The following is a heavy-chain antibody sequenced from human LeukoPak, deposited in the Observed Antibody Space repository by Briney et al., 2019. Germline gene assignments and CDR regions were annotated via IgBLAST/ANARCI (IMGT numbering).Heavy chain of an antibody. D-gene: IGHD3-22*01. CDR3: AKAYYYDSSGSMVALFDY. CDR2: ISYDGSNK. CDR1: GFTFSSYA. Sequence: GGSLRLSCAASGFTFSSYAMHWVRQAPGKGLEWVAVISYDGSNKYYADSVKGRFTISRDNSKNTLYLQMNSLRAEDTAVYYCAKAYYYDSSGSMVALFDYWGQGTLVTVSS. J-gene: IGHJ4*02. V-gene: IGHV3-30*04.